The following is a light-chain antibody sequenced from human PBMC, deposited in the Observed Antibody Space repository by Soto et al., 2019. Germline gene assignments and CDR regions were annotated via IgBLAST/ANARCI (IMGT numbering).Light chain of an antibody. CDR1: SSDVGYYDY. Sequence: QSVLTQPPSASGVPGQSVTISCTGTSSDVGYYDYVSWYQQHPGKAPKLVIYEVTKRPSGVPDHVSASKSGNTASLTVSGLRAEDEADYYCSSYAGSNNFVFGSGTKVTVL. V-gene: IGLV2-8*01. J-gene: IGLJ1*01. CDR3: SSYAGSNNFV. CDR2: EVT.